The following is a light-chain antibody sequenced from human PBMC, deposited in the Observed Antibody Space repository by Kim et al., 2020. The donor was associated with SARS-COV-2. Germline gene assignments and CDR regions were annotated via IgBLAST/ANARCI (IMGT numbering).Light chain of an antibody. Sequence: IQLTQSPSSLSASVGDRVTITCRASQDIGRYLAWYQQKPGKAPKLLISEASSLRGGVPSRISASGSGTDFTLTVNNVQPEDFATYFCQQLNSYPYTFGQGTKVDIK. CDR1: QDIGRY. V-gene: IGKV1-9*01. CDR3: QQLNSYPYT. CDR2: EAS. J-gene: IGKJ2*01.